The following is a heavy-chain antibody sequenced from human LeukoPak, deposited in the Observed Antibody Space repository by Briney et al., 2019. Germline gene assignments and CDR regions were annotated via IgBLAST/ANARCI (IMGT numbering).Heavy chain of an antibody. Sequence: SETLTLTCTVSGGSISIPPYYWGWIRQPPGKGLEGIGTHYFSASTKYNPSLKHPVTISVDTSKYQFSLTRSSVTAADTAVYYCANLGYYNYGMEVWGQGTTVTASS. J-gene: IGHJ6*02. CDR2: HYFSAST. V-gene: IGHV4-39*01. CDR1: GGSISIPPYY. CDR3: ANLGYYNYGMEV.